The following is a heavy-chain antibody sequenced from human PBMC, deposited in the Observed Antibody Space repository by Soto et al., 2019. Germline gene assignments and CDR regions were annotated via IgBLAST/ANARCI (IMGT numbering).Heavy chain of an antibody. CDR1: GFTFNMYW. CDR2: TKSDGSGT. D-gene: IGHD1-26*01. Sequence: GGSLRLSCAASGFTFNMYWMHWVRQAPGKGLVWVSRTKSDGSGTSYADSVKGRFTISRDNAKNTVYLQMNSLRVEDTAVYYREFSYWPVGNYWGQGTLVTVS. CDR3: EFSYWPVGNY. J-gene: IGHJ4*02. V-gene: IGHV3-74*01.